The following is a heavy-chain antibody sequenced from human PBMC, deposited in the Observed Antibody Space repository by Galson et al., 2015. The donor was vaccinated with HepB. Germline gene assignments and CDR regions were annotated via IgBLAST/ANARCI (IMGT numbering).Heavy chain of an antibody. Sequence: PALVKPTQTLTLTCTLSGLSLSNTGMRVSWIRQPPGKALEWLARIDWDDQKFYNASLKRRLAISKDSSENHVVLTMTNMDPVDTATYFCARHGFRGTYYSALDKWGQGTVVTVSS. CDR2: IDWDDQK. CDR3: ARHGFRGTYYSALDK. CDR1: GLSLSNTGMR. V-gene: IGHV2-70*04. D-gene: IGHD1-26*01. J-gene: IGHJ3*02.